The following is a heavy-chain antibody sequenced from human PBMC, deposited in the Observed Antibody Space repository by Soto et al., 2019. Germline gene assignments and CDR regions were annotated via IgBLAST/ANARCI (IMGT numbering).Heavy chain of an antibody. CDR2: SYYRSKWYH. CDR1: GDSVSSNSAT. V-gene: IGHV6-1*01. CDR3: PGDSEPSYDALDV. J-gene: IGHJ3*01. Sequence: SQTLSLTCAISGDSVSSNSATWNWIRQSPSRGLEWLGRSYYRSKWYHDYAESVKSRITFNPDTSKNQFSLLLNSVTPEDTAVNYCPGDSEPSYDALDVWGQGTVVTVSS.